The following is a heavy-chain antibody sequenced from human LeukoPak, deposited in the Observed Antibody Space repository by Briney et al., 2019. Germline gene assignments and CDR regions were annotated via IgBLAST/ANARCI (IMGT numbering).Heavy chain of an antibody. J-gene: IGHJ3*02. V-gene: IGHV4-39*07. Sequence: SETLSLTCTVSGGSISSSSYYWGWIRQPPGKGLEWIGIIYYSGSTYYNPSLKSRVTLSVDTSKNQFSLKLSSVTAADTAVYYCARTGYYDSSGRYRGAFDIWGQGTMVTVSS. CDR2: IYYSGST. CDR3: ARTGYYDSSGRYRGAFDI. CDR1: GGSISSSSYY. D-gene: IGHD3-22*01.